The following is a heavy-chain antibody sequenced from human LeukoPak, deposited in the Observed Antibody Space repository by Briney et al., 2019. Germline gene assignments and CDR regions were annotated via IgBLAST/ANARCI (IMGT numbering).Heavy chain of an antibody. CDR2: ISYDGSNK. Sequence: PGRSLRLSCAASGFTFSSYAMHWVRQAPGKGLEWVAVISYDGSNKYYADSVKGRFTISRDNSKNTLYLQMNSLRAEDTAVYYCARGRQQLHYFDYWGQGTLVTVSS. CDR1: GFTFSSYA. V-gene: IGHV3-30-3*01. CDR3: ARGRQQLHYFDY. J-gene: IGHJ4*02. D-gene: IGHD6-13*01.